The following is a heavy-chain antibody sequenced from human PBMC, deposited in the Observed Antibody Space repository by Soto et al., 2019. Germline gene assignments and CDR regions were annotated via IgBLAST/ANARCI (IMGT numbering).Heavy chain of an antibody. D-gene: IGHD6-6*01. Sequence: EVQLLESGGALVQPGGSLRLSCAASGVFFSNYHMSWVRQSPGKGLQWVAAISGGGDSTYYADSVKGRFTISRDNSENTLWLQMNSLRAGDTAVYYCVKYGGAAARPTFYYGLAVWGQGTTVTVSS. CDR2: ISGGGDST. J-gene: IGHJ6*02. CDR3: VKYGGAAARPTFYYGLAV. V-gene: IGHV3-23*01. CDR1: GVFFSNYH.